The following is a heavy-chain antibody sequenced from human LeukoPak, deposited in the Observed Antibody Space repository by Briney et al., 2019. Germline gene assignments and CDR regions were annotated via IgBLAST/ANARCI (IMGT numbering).Heavy chain of an antibody. D-gene: IGHD5-12*01. V-gene: IGHV3-30*18. CDR2: ISYDGSNK. CDR3: AKDAGNSGLY. J-gene: IGHJ4*02. CDR1: GFTFSSYG. Sequence: GGSLRLSCAASGFTFSSYGMHWVRQAPGKGLEWVAVISYDGSNKYYADSVKGRFTISRDNSKNTLYLQMNSLRAEDTAVYYCAKDAGNSGLYWGQGTLVTVSS.